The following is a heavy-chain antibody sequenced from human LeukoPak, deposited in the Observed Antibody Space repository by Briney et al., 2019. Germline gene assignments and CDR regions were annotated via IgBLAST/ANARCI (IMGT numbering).Heavy chain of an antibody. CDR1: GVSISSSSYY. Sequence: SETLSLTCNVSGVSISSSSYYWGWIRQPPGKGLEWIGSIYSSGSTYYNSSLKSRVTISIDTSKNQVSLKMSSVTAADTAVYYCARDLWVYVWGSYRSSDAFDIWGQGTMVTVSS. J-gene: IGHJ3*02. V-gene: IGHV4-39*02. CDR3: ARDLWVYVWGSYRSSDAFDI. CDR2: IYSSGST. D-gene: IGHD3-16*02.